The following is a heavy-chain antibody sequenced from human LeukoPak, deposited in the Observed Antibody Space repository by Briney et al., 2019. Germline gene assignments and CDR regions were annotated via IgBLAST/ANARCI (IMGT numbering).Heavy chain of an antibody. D-gene: IGHD3-10*01. V-gene: IGHV3-48*03. CDR3: ARDYRVDYFGVIIPYYYYYYMDV. CDR1: GFTFSSYE. CDR2: ISSSGSTI. Sequence: PGGSLRLSCAASGFTFSSYEMNWVRQAPGKGLEWVSYISSSGSTIYYADSVKGRFTISRDNAKNSLYLQMNSLRAEDTALYYCARDYRVDYFGVIIPYYYYYYMDVWGQGTLVTVSS. J-gene: IGHJ6*03.